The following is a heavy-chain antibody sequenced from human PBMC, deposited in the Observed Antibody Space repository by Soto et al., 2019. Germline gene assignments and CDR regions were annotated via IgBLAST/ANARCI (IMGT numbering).Heavy chain of an antibody. CDR2: ISGSGGST. V-gene: IGHV3-23*01. D-gene: IGHD3-22*01. CDR3: ARRGVVVITTFFDY. J-gene: IGHJ4*02. CDR1: GVTFSSYA. Sequence: PWWSLRLSCAASGVTFSSYAMSWVRQAPGKGLEWVSAISGSGGSTYYADSVKGRFTISRDNSKNTLYLQMNSLRAEDTAVYYCARRGVVVITTFFDYWGQGTLVTVSS.